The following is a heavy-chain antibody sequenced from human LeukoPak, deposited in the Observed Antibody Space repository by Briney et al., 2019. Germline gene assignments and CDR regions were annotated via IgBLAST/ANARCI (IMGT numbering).Heavy chain of an antibody. J-gene: IGHJ3*02. V-gene: IGHV3-30*04. D-gene: IGHD5-12*01. CDR1: GFTFSSYA. Sequence: GGSLRLSCAASGFTFSSYAMSWVRQAPGKGLEWVAVISYDGSNKYYADSVKGRFTISRDNSKNTLYLQMNSLRAEDTAVYYCARGDIVATAFDIWGQGTMVTVSS. CDR3: ARGDIVATAFDI. CDR2: ISYDGSNK.